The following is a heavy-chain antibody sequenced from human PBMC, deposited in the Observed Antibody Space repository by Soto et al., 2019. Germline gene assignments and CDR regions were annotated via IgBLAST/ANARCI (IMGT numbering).Heavy chain of an antibody. Sequence: VQLVESGGGLVQPGGSLRLSCAASGFIFSDHYMDWVRQAPGKGLEWVGRIKNKANSYTTEYAASVKGRFTISRDDSKNSLYLQMNSLITEDTSVYYCTRISLVGDTGGRYFDYWGQGTLLTVSS. V-gene: IGHV3-72*01. CDR1: GFIFSDHY. D-gene: IGHD1-26*01. CDR2: IKNKANSYTT. J-gene: IGHJ4*02. CDR3: TRISLVGDTGGRYFDY.